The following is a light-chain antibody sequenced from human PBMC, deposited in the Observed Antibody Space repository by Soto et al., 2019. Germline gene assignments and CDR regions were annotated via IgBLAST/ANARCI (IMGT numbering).Light chain of an antibody. CDR3: LQDYVYPLT. V-gene: IGKV1-6*01. J-gene: IGKJ1*01. CDR1: QGIGND. CDR2: EAS. Sequence: AIQVTQSPSSLSASVGDRVTISCRASQGIGNDLGWYQQKPGKAPKLLIYEASTLHTGVASRFSGSGSGTDFTLTISSLQPEDFATYYCLQDYVYPLTFGQGTKVEVK.